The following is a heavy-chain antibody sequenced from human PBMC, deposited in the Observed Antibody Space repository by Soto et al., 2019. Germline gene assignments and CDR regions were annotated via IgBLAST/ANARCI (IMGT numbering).Heavy chain of an antibody. CDR2: IWYDGSNK. D-gene: IGHD3-3*01. CDR1: GFTFSSYG. Sequence: GGSLRLSCAASGFTFSSYGMHWVRQAPGKGLEWVAVIWYDGSNKYYADSVKGRFTISRDNSKNTLYLQMNSLRAEDTAVYYCARGPTYYDFWSGLIDYWGQGTLVTVSS. J-gene: IGHJ4*02. CDR3: ARGPTYYDFWSGLIDY. V-gene: IGHV3-33*01.